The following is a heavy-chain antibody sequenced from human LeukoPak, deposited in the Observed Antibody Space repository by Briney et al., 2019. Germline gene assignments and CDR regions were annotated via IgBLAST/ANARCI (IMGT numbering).Heavy chain of an antibody. J-gene: IGHJ5*02. CDR3: ARDAGNSGYGCDL. CDR1: GGSISSSNYY. D-gene: IGHD5-12*01. Sequence: SETLSLTCTVSGGSISSSNYYWGWIRQPPGKGLEGIGSIYYSGSTYYNPSLKSRVTISVDTSKNQFSLKLSSVTAADTAIYYCARDAGNSGYGCDLWGQGTLVTVSS. V-gene: IGHV4-39*02. CDR2: IYYSGST.